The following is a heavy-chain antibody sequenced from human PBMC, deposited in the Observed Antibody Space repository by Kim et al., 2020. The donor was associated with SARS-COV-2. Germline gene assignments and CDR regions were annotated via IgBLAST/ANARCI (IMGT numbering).Heavy chain of an antibody. J-gene: IGHJ4*02. CDR3: ARVPYGDYRGYFDY. D-gene: IGHD4-17*01. CDR2: ISTYNKNT. Sequence: ASVKVSCKASGYTFDDYVVSWVRQAPGQGLEWMGWISTYNKNTNYAQNLQGRVTLTSDTSTSTVYMSVRGLRSDDTAVYYCARVPYGDYRGYFDYWGQGT. V-gene: IGHV1-18*01. CDR1: GYTFDDYV.